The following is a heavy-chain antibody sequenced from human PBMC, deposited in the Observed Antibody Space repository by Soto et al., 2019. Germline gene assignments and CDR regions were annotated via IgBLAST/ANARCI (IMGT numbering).Heavy chain of an antibody. CDR1: GFSLSTSGVG. D-gene: IGHD3-3*01. CDR2: IYWDDDK. Sequence: SGPTLVNPTQTLTLTCTFSGFSLSTSGVGAGWIRQPPGKALEWLALIYWDDDKRYSPSLKSRLTITKDTSKNQVVLTMTNMDPVDTATYYCAHSRSTIFGVVIIGSNWFDPWGQGTLVTVSS. CDR3: AHSRSTIFGVVIIGSNWFDP. J-gene: IGHJ5*02. V-gene: IGHV2-5*02.